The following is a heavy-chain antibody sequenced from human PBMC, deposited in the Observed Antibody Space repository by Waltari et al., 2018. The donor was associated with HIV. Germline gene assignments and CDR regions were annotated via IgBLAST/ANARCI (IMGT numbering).Heavy chain of an antibody. Sequence: QVQLQESGPGLVKPSETLSLTFTVSGGPIRSYYWSWIRQPPGKGLEWIGYIYYSGSTNYNPSLKSRVTISVDTSKNQFSLKLSSVTAADTAVYYCARFPYDFWSGYHAGHFDYWGQGTLVTVSS. CDR1: GGPIRSYY. CDR2: IYYSGST. J-gene: IGHJ4*02. V-gene: IGHV4-59*01. CDR3: ARFPYDFWSGYHAGHFDY. D-gene: IGHD3-3*01.